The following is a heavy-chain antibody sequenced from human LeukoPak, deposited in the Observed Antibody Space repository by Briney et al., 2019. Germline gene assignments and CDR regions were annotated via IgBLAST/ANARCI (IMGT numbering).Heavy chain of an antibody. D-gene: IGHD2-15*01. CDR2: IATSSDYI. V-gene: IGHV3-21*04. CDR1: GFTFSTYS. CDR3: AKVVVPDGMDV. J-gene: IGHJ6*02. Sequence: GGSLRLSCAASGFTFSTYSMNWVRQAPGKGLEWVSSIATSSDYIYYAGSLKGRFTISRDNAENSLYLQMNSLRADDTAVYSCAKVVVPDGMDVWGQGTTVTVSS.